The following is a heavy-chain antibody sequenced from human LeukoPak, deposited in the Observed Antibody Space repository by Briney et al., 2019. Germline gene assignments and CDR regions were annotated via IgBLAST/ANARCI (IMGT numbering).Heavy chain of an antibody. CDR3: SRVSELIIDY. J-gene: IGHJ4*02. CDR1: GFTFGDFA. CDR2: IRSKAYGGTT. D-gene: IGHD3-16*01. Sequence: GGSLRLSCTASGFTFGDFAMSWVRQAPGKGLEWVGFIRSKAYGGTTEYAASVKGRFTISRDDSKNIAYLQMNSLKTEDTAVYYCSRVSELIIDYWGQGTLVTVSS. V-gene: IGHV3-49*04.